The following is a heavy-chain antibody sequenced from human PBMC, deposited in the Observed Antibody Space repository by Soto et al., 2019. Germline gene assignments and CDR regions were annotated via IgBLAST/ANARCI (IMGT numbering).Heavy chain of an antibody. D-gene: IGHD2-21*02. CDR3: ARQRTSVVTQASFDD. V-gene: IGHV4-39*01. CDR1: GGSINSRSYY. J-gene: IGHJ4*02. Sequence: SETLSLTCTVSGGSINSRSYYWGWIRQSPGKGLEWIGSIYYSGGTYYNPSLKSRVAMSVDTSKNQFSLKLRSVSAADTAVYYCARQRTSVVTQASFDDWGQGSLVTVSS. CDR2: IYYSGGT.